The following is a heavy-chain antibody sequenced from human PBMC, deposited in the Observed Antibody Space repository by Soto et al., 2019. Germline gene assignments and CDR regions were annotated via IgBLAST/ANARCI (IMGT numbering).Heavy chain of an antibody. CDR2: IIPILDLT. Sequence: WASVKVSCKASGGTFSSYTITWVRQAPGQGLEWMGRIIPILDLTDYAQNFQGRVTITADKSTSAAYMELSSLRSDDTAVFYCARGTAATGFDSWGQGTLVTVSS. D-gene: IGHD6-13*01. CDR1: GGTFSSYT. V-gene: IGHV1-69*02. J-gene: IGHJ4*02. CDR3: ARGTAATGFDS.